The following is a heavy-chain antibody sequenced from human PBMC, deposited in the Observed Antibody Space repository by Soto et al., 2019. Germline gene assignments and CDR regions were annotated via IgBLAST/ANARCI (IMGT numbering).Heavy chain of an antibody. CDR1: GFTFSSHW. V-gene: IGHV3-74*01. J-gene: IGHJ4*02. Sequence: GGSLRLSCAASGFTFSSHWMHWVRQAPGKGLVWVSRIESDGSSTNYADSVKGRFTVSRDNAKNTLYLQMNSLRVEDTAVYYCARDRADPIGDYHPPFDSWGLGTLVTVSS. CDR3: ARDRADPIGDYHPPFDS. D-gene: IGHD2-21*01. CDR2: IESDGSST.